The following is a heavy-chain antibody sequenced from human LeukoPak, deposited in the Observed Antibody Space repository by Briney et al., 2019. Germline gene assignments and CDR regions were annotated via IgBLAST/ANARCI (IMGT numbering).Heavy chain of an antibody. CDR1: GYTFTAYY. V-gene: IGHV1-2*02. CDR2: INPSSGGT. CDR3: ARDRPYYYGMDV. Sequence: ASVKVSCKASGYTFTAYYMHWVRQAPGQGLEWMGWINPSSGGTNYAQKFQGRVTVTRDTSISTAYMELSSLRSDDTAVYYCARDRPYYYGMDVWGQGTTVTVSS. J-gene: IGHJ6*02.